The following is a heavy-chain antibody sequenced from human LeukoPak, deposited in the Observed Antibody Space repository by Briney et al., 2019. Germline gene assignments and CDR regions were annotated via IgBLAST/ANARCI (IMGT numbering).Heavy chain of an antibody. V-gene: IGHV1-18*01. CDR1: GYDFTNYG. CDR2: ISGFNGNT. CDR3: ARGGAAGFDY. Sequence: ASVKVSCKTSGYDFTNYGIQWVRQAPGQGLEWMGWISGFNGNTNNAQKLQGRVTMTKDTSTSTAYPELRSLTSDDTAVYYCARGGAAGFDYWGQGTLVTVSS. J-gene: IGHJ4*02. D-gene: IGHD3-16*01.